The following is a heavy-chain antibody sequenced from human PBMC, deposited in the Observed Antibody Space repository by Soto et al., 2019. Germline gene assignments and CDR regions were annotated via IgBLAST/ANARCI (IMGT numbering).Heavy chain of an antibody. CDR1: GFTFSNAW. Sequence: GGSLRLSCAASGFTFSNAWLSWVRQAPGKGLEWVGRIKSKTDGGTTDYTAPVKGRFIISRDDSKNTLYLQMNSLKTEDTAVYYCTTGSTSTKNYWGQGALVTVPQ. D-gene: IGHD6-6*01. V-gene: IGHV3-15*01. J-gene: IGHJ4*02. CDR3: TTGSTSTKNY. CDR2: IKSKTDGGTT.